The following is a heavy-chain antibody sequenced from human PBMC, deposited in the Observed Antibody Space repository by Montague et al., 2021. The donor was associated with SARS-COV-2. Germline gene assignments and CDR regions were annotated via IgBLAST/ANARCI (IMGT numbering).Heavy chain of an antibody. V-gene: IGHV4-31*03. Sequence: TLSLTCTVSGGSISSGGYYWSWIRQHPGKGLEWIGYIYYSGSTYYNPSLKSRVTISVDTSKNQFSLKLSPATAADTAVYYCARARITMIVVVNAFDIWGQGTMVTVSS. CDR1: GGSISSGGYY. D-gene: IGHD3-22*01. CDR2: IYYSGST. J-gene: IGHJ3*02. CDR3: ARARITMIVVVNAFDI.